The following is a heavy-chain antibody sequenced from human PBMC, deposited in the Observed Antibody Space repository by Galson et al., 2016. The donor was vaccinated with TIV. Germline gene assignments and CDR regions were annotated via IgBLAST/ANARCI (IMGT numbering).Heavy chain of an antibody. CDR2: ISYGGDNHK. Sequence: SLRLSCAASGFTFGSYAMHWVRQAPGKGLEWAAGISYGGDNHKYYVDSVKRRSTISRDNSKNTLYLQMNSLRAEDTAIYYCARDKTEYDVFDIWGQGALVTVSS. CDR1: GFTFGSYA. V-gene: IGHV3-30-3*01. D-gene: IGHD1-14*01. J-gene: IGHJ3*02. CDR3: ARDKTEYDVFDI.